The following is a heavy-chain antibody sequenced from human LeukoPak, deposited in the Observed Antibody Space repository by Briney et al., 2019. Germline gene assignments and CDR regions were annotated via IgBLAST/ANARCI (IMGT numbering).Heavy chain of an antibody. Sequence: GGSLRLSCAASGFTFDDYAMHWVRQAPGKGLEWVSGISWNRGSIGYADSVKGRFTISRDNAKNSLYLQMKSLRAEDTALYYCAKGVGATSGYDAFNIWGQGTMVTVSS. J-gene: IGHJ3*02. V-gene: IGHV3-9*01. CDR1: GFTFDDYA. D-gene: IGHD1-26*01. CDR2: ISWNRGSI. CDR3: AKGVGATSGYDAFNI.